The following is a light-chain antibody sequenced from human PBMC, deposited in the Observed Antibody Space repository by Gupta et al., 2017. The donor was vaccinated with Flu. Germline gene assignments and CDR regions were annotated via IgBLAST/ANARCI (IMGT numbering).Light chain of an antibody. CDR1: QSVSSN. CDR2: GAS. Sequence: EIVMTQSPATLSLSPGDGLTLSCRASQSVSSNLAWYQQKPGQAPRLLIFGASTRATGTPVRFSGSGSGTEFSLTSSRRQSEDFAVYYWQQDHIWRTFGQGAKVEIK. J-gene: IGKJ1*01. V-gene: IGKV3-15*01. CDR3: QQDHIWRT.